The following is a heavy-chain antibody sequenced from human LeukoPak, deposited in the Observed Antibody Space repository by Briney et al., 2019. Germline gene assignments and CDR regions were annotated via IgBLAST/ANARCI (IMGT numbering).Heavy chain of an antibody. V-gene: IGHV3-7*03. Sequence: GGSLRLSCAVSGFTFSGFLMSWSRQAPGKGLEWVASINSDGSEGYYADVVKGRFTISRDNAKNSLYLQINSLRAEDTAVYYCARSSYSSSSSVWGQGTMVTVSS. D-gene: IGHD6-6*01. J-gene: IGHJ3*01. CDR1: GFTFSGFL. CDR2: INSDGSEG. CDR3: ARSSYSSSSSV.